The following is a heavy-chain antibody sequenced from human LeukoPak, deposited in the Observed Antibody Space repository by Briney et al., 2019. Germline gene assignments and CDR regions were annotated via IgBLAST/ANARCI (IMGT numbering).Heavy chain of an antibody. V-gene: IGHV3-30-3*01. CDR3: ARSGGFDY. J-gene: IGHJ4*02. Sequence: GGSLRLSCAASGFTFTSYAMHLVRQAPGKGLEWVALISSDGSNRYYADSVKGRFTISRDNSKNTLYLQMNSLRAEDTAVDYCARSGGFDYWGQGTLVTVSS. CDR2: ISSDGSNR. D-gene: IGHD1-26*01. CDR1: GFTFTSYA.